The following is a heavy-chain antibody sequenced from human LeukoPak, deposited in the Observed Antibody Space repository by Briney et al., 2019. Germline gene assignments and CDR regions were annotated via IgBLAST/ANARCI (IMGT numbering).Heavy chain of an antibody. CDR1: GGSFSGYY. Sequence: PSETLSLTCAVYGGSFSGYYWSWIRQPPGKGLEWIGEINHSGSTNYNPSLKSRVTISVDTSKNQFSLKLSSVTAADTAVYYCARQQRGYSYGFAFDIWGQGTMVTVSS. D-gene: IGHD5-18*01. V-gene: IGHV4-34*01. CDR2: INHSGST. J-gene: IGHJ3*02. CDR3: ARQQRGYSYGFAFDI.